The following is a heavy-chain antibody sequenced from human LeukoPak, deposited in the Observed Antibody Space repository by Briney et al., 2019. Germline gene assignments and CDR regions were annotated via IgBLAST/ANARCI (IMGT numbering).Heavy chain of an antibody. V-gene: IGHV3-48*03. CDR1: GFTFSSYE. D-gene: IGHD6-19*01. CDR2: VIGSGSII. CDR3: AREYSNGWYVNTWNGMDV. Sequence: PGGSLRLSCAASGFTFSSYEMNWVRQAPGKGLEWVSYVIGSGSIIYYADSVKGRFTASRDNAENSLYLQLNSLRAEDTAVYYCAREYSNGWYVNTWNGMDVCGQGTTVTVSS. J-gene: IGHJ6*02.